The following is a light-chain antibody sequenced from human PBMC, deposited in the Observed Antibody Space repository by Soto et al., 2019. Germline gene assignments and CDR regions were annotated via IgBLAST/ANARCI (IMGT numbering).Light chain of an antibody. V-gene: IGKV3D-15*01. CDR1: QSVSIN. CDR3: QQYNNWHPLT. J-gene: IGKJ4*02. CDR2: DAS. Sequence: EIVMTQSPGPLSVSPGERATLSCSASQSVSINLAWYQQKPGQAPRLLIYDASTRATGIPARFSGSGSGTEFTLTISSLQSKDFAVYYCQQYNNWHPLTFGGGTKVEIK.